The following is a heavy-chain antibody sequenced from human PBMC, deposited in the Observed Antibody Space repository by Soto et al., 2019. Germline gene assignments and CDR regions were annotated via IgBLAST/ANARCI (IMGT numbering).Heavy chain of an antibody. J-gene: IGHJ6*02. D-gene: IGHD2-21*02. CDR3: ARDHLILPAHDFFYGSDV. Sequence: GGSLRLSCEVSGFTFSMYSMSWVRQSPGKGLEWVAKIPQDGVDGHYADSVKGRFTISRDNGKNSLYLQLNDLRAEDTAVYYCARDHLILPAHDFFYGSDVWGRGXTVTVYS. CDR2: IPQDGVDG. V-gene: IGHV3-7*03. CDR1: GFTFSMYS.